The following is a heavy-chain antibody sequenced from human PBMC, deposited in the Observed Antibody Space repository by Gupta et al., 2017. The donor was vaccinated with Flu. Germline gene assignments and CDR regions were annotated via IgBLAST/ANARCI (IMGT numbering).Heavy chain of an antibody. Sequence: EVQLVESGGGLFQPGGSLTLCFADSGFTFSDFPMHWVRQASGKGLGWVARIRSKANSYATSYAASVKGRFTISRDDSKNTAYLQMNSLKTEDTALYYCTSSFTGGYWGQGILVTVSS. V-gene: IGHV3-73*01. J-gene: IGHJ4*02. CDR1: GFTFSDFP. D-gene: IGHD2-8*02. CDR2: IRSKANSYAT. CDR3: TSSFTGGY.